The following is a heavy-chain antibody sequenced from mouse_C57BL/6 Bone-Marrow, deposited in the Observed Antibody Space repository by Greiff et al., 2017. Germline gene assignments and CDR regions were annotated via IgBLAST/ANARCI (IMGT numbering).Heavy chain of an antibody. CDR2: ISGGGGNT. Sequence: EVKLMESGGGLVKPGGSLKLSCAASGFTFSSYTMSWVRQTPEKRLEWVATISGGGGNTYYPDSVKGRFTLSRDNAKNTLYLQMSSLRSGGTALYYCASSYYSGSSSYFDYWGQGTTLTVSS. V-gene: IGHV5-9*01. CDR1: GFTFSSYT. CDR3: ASSYYSGSSSYFDY. J-gene: IGHJ2*01. D-gene: IGHD1-1*01.